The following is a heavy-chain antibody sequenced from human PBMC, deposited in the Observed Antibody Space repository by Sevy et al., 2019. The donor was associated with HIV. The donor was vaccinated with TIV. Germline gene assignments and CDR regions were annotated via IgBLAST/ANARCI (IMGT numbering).Heavy chain of an antibody. D-gene: IGHD2-2*01. Sequence: ASVKVSCKASGYTFTSYYMHWVRQAPGQGLEWMGIINPSGGSTSYAQKFQGRVTMTRDTSTSTVYMEVSSLRSEDTAVYYCARNDIVVVPAALLPDYYYYYYMDVWGKGTTVTVSS. CDR1: GYTFTSYY. J-gene: IGHJ6*03. CDR2: INPSGGST. V-gene: IGHV1-46*01. CDR3: ARNDIVVVPAALLPDYYYYYYMDV.